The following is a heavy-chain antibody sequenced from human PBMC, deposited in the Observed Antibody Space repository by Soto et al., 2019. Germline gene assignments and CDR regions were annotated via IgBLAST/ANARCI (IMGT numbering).Heavy chain of an antibody. CDR1: GFTFSSYW. CDR3: ARHKLELDLFSYYYYMDV. D-gene: IGHD1-7*01. V-gene: IGHV3-7*01. Sequence: GGSLRLSCAASGFTFSSYWMSWVRQAPGKGLEWVANIKQDGSEKYYVDSVKGRFTISRDKAKNSLYLQMNSLRAEDTAVYYCARHKLELDLFSYYYYMDVWGKGTTVTVSS. J-gene: IGHJ6*03. CDR2: IKQDGSEK.